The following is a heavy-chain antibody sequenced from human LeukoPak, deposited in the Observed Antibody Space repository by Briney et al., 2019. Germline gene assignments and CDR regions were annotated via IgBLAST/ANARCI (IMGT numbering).Heavy chain of an antibody. D-gene: IGHD3-3*02. J-gene: IGHJ4*02. V-gene: IGHV3-23*01. CDR1: GFTFSSYG. CDR2: ISGGGGGT. Sequence: PGGSLRLSCAASGFTFSSYGMSWVRQAPGKGLEWASAISGGGGGTYYADSVKGRFTISRDNSKNTLYLQMNSLRAEDTAVYYCARGHIRYYFDYWGQGTLVTVSS. CDR3: ARGHIRYYFDY.